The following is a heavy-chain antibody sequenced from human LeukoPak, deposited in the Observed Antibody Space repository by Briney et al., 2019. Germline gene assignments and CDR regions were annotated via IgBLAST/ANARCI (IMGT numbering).Heavy chain of an antibody. CDR3: ARGGSGSYYYYYYYMDV. V-gene: IGHV3-30*01. Sequence: PGGSLRLSCVVSRLTFNSNAMYWVRQAPGKGLEWVALISYDGSYKYYADSVKGRFTVSRDNSKNTLFLQVNSLSAEDTAVYYCARGGSGSYYYYYYYMDVWGKGTTVTVSS. D-gene: IGHD1-26*01. CDR1: RLTFNSNA. J-gene: IGHJ6*03. CDR2: ISYDGSYK.